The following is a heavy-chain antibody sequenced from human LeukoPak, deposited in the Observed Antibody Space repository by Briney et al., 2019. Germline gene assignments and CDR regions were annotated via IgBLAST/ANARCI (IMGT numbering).Heavy chain of an antibody. D-gene: IGHD1-26*01. CDR3: ARHAELDF. CDR1: GYSLSSGYY. CDR2: SYHSGST. V-gene: IGHV4-38-2*01. Sequence: SETLSLTCAVSGYSLSSGYYWGWIRQPPGQGLEWIGSSYHSGSTYYNPSLKSRVSFSVDTSKNQFSLKLSSVTAADTAVYYCARHAELDFWGQGTLVTVSS. J-gene: IGHJ4*02.